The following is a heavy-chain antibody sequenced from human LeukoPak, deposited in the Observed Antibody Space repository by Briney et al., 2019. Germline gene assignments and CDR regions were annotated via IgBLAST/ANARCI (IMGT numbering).Heavy chain of an antibody. CDR1: GYTLTELS. Sequence: ASVKVSCKVSGYTLTELSMHWVRQAPGQGLEWMGWMKLNSGNTGYAQKFQGRVTMTRNTSISTAYMELSSLRSEDTAVYYCARPQLYDYVWGSYRSSFAFDIWGQGTMVTVSS. CDR3: ARPQLYDYVWGSYRSSFAFDI. CDR2: MKLNSGNT. J-gene: IGHJ3*02. V-gene: IGHV1-8*01. D-gene: IGHD3-16*02.